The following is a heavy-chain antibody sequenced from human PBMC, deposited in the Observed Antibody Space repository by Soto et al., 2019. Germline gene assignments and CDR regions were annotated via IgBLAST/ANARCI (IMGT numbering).Heavy chain of an antibody. D-gene: IGHD2-15*01. V-gene: IGHV1-46*01. J-gene: IGHJ4*02. CDR3: ARRMRLRTAYYFDY. CDR1: GYTFTSYY. CDR2: INPSGGST. Sequence: ASVKVSCKASGYTFTSYYMHWVRPAPGQGLEWMGIINPSGGSTSYAQKFQGRVTMTRDTSTSTVYMELSSLRSEDTAVYYCARRMRLRTAYYFDYWGQGTLGTV.